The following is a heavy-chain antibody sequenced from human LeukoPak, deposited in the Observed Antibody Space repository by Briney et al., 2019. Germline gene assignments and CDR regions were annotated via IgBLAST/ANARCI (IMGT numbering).Heavy chain of an antibody. V-gene: IGHV3-30*02. J-gene: IGHJ5*02. Sequence: GGSLRLSCAASGFTFSSYGMHWVRQAPGKGLEWVAFIRYDGSNKYYADSVKGRFTISRDNSKNTLYLQMNSLRAEDTAVYYCAKDSSPTGYYNDGWFDPWGQGTLVTVSS. CDR3: AKDSSPTGYYNDGWFDP. D-gene: IGHD3-9*01. CDR2: IRYDGSNK. CDR1: GFTFSSYG.